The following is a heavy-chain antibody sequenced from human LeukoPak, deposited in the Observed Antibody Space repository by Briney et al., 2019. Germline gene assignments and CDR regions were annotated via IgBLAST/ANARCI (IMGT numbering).Heavy chain of an antibody. CDR2: IRYDGINK. J-gene: IGHJ4*02. CDR1: GFTFSSYG. CDR3: AKDRAIDCSSTTCYAIFDY. V-gene: IGHV3-30*02. D-gene: IGHD2-2*01. Sequence: GGSLRLSCAASGFTFSSYGMHWVRQAPGKGLEWVAFIRYDGINKYYADPVKGRFTISRDNSKNTLYLQMNSLRAEDTAVYYCAKDRAIDCSSTTCYAIFDYWGQGTLVTVSS.